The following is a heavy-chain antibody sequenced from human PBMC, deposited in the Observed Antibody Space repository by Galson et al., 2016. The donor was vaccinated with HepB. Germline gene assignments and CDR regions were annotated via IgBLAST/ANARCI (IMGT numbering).Heavy chain of an antibody. J-gene: IGHJ4*02. CDR1: GGSISSSSYY. CDR3: ARPAYTSGWSVDS. D-gene: IGHD6-19*01. Sequence: SETLSLTCTVSGGSISSSSYYWGWIRQPPGTGLEWIGSIYNSGSTYYNASLKSRVTISLDTSKNQFSLKLRSVTAADTAVYYCARPAYTSGWSVDSWGQGTLVTVSS. CDR2: IYNSGST. V-gene: IGHV4-39*01.